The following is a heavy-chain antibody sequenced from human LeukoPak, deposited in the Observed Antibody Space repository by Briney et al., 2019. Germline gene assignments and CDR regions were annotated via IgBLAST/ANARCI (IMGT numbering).Heavy chain of an antibody. CDR1: GFTFSSFS. CDR2: ITSSSNYI. V-gene: IGHV3-21*01. J-gene: IGHJ4*02. CDR3: ARDLRL. Sequence: PGGSLRLSCAASGFTFSSFSMNWVRQAPGKGLEWVSSITSSSNYIYYASSVRGRFTISRDNAKNSLYLQVNSLRAEDTAVYYCARDLRLWGQGTLVTVSS.